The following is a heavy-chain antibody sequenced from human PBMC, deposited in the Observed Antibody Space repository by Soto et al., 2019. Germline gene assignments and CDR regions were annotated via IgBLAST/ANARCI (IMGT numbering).Heavy chain of an antibody. CDR3: ALDSSSSHGGLYYYAMDV. Sequence: QVQLQESGPGLVKPSGTLSLTCAVSGGSISSSNWWSWVRQPPGKGLEWIGEIYHSGSTNYNPSLQSRVTISVDKSKNPFSLKLSSVTAADTAVYYCALDSSSSHGGLYYYAMDVWGQGTTVTVSS. CDR2: IYHSGST. V-gene: IGHV4-4*02. J-gene: IGHJ6*02. D-gene: IGHD6-6*01. CDR1: GGSISSSNW.